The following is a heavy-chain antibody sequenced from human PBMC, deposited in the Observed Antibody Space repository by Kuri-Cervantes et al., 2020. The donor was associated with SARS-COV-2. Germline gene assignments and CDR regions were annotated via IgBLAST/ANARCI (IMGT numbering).Heavy chain of an antibody. Sequence: GGSLRLSCAASGFTFSSYAMSWVRQAPGKGLEWVSAISGSGGSTYYADSVKGRFTISRDNAKNTLYLQMNSLRAEDTAVYYCARWYCSGGSCYPRRGWFDPWGQGTLVTVSS. D-gene: IGHD2-15*01. J-gene: IGHJ5*02. V-gene: IGHV3-23*01. CDR1: GFTFSSYA. CDR2: ISGSGGST. CDR3: ARWYCSGGSCYPRRGWFDP.